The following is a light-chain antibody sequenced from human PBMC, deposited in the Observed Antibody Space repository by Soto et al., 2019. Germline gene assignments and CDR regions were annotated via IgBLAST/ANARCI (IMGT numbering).Light chain of an antibody. V-gene: IGKV1-9*01. CDR1: QSIGTS. J-gene: IGKJ4*01. CDR2: AAS. CDR3: QQLNSYPFT. Sequence: IQLTQSPSSLSASVGDRVTITCRASQSIGTSLAWYQQKPEKAPNLLISAASTLQSGVPSRFSASGSGTDFALIISSLQPEDFATYYCQQLNSYPFTFGGGTKMEI.